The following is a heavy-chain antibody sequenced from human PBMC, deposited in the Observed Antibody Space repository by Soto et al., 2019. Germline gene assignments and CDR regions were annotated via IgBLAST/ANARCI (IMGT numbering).Heavy chain of an antibody. V-gene: IGHV3-30-3*01. CDR3: ARGVRAETYYNAFDY. D-gene: IGHD3-10*01. Sequence: QVQLVESGGGVVQPGSSLRLSCAASGFSFKNYAFHWVRQAPGKGLEWVALISHNDEPKIFYADSVQGRFTISRDNFKNREHLQMNSLRDEDTAVYHCARGVRAETYYNAFDYWGQGTQVTVSS. J-gene: IGHJ4*01. CDR2: ISHNDEPKI. CDR1: GFSFKNYA.